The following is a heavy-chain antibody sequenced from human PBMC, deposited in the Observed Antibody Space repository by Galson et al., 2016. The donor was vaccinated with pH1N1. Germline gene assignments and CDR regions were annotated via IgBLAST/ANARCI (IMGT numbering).Heavy chain of an antibody. J-gene: IGHJ5*02. V-gene: IGHV3-11*04. D-gene: IGHD3-10*01. CDR3: ARQPWFGELGNWFGP. CDR2: ISSSGSTI. Sequence: SLRLSCAASGFTFSDYYMSWIRQAPGKGLEWISYISSSGSTIYYADSVKGRFTISRDNAKNSLYLQMNSLRAEDTAVYYCARQPWFGELGNWFGPWGQGTLVTVSS. CDR1: GFTFSDYY.